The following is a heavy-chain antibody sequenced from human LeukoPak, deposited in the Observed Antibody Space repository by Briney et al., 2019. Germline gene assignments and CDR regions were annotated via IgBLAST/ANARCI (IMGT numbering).Heavy chain of an antibody. V-gene: IGHV1-69*04. CDR2: IIPILGIA. J-gene: IGHJ3*02. D-gene: IGHD2-2*01. CDR1: GGTFSSYA. CDR3: ARAPVGNDAFDI. Sequence: SVKVSCKASGGTFSSYAISWVRQAPGQGLEWMGRIIPILGIANYAQKFQGRVTITADKSTSTAYMELSSLRSDDTAVYYCARAPVGNDAFDIWGQGTMVTVSS.